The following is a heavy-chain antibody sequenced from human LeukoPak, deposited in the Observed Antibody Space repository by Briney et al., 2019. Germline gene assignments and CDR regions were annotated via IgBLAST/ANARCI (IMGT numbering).Heavy chain of an antibody. Sequence: ASVKVSCKASGYTFTSYAMHWVRQAPGQRLEWMGWINAGNGNTKYSQKFQGRVTITRDTSASTAYMELSSLRSEDTAVYYCARLMGSGYFAGFDYWGQGTLVTVSS. V-gene: IGHV1-3*01. CDR1: GYTFTSYA. CDR3: ARLMGSGYFAGFDY. D-gene: IGHD3-22*01. CDR2: INAGNGNT. J-gene: IGHJ4*02.